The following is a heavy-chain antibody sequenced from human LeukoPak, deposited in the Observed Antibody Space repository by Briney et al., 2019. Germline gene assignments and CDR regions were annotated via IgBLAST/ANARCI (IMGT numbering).Heavy chain of an antibody. J-gene: IGHJ6*03. D-gene: IGHD6-19*01. Sequence: ASVKVSCKASGYTFTSYGISWVRQAPGQGLEWVGWISAYNGNTNYAQKLQGRVTMTTDTSTSAAYMELRSLRSDDTAVYYCARATKYSSGWYGYYYYYYMDVWGKGTTVTVSS. CDR1: GYTFTSYG. CDR2: ISAYNGNT. V-gene: IGHV1-18*01. CDR3: ARATKYSSGWYGYYYYYYMDV.